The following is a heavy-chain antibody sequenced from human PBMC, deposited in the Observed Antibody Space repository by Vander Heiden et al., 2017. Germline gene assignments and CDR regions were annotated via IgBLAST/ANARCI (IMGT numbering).Heavy chain of an antibody. D-gene: IGHD5-18*01. CDR1: GGSFSCYY. Sequence: QVQLQQWGAGLLKPSETLSLTCAVYGGSFSCYYWSWIRQPPGKGLEWIGEINHSGSTNYNPSLKSRVTISVDTSKNQFSLKLSSVTAADTAVYYCARATTWILPFDYWGQGTLVTVSS. CDR3: ARATTWILPFDY. V-gene: IGHV4-34*01. J-gene: IGHJ4*02. CDR2: INHSGST.